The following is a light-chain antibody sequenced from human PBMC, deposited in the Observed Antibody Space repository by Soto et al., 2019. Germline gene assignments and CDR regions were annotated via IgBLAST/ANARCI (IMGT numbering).Light chain of an antibody. Sequence: DIQMTQSKSSLSASVGDRVTITCRASQSISSYLNWYQQKPGKAPKLLIYAASSLQSGVPSRFSGSGSGTDFTLTISSLQPEDFATYYCQQSYSTHYTFGQGTRLEI. J-gene: IGKJ5*01. CDR3: QQSYSTHYT. CDR1: QSISSY. CDR2: AAS. V-gene: IGKV1-39*01.